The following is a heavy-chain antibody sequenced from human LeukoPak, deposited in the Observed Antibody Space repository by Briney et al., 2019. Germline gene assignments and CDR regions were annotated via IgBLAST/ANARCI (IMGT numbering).Heavy chain of an antibody. CDR1: GGSISSGDYY. J-gene: IGHJ6*02. CDR3: ARDDSSELKRGHGMDV. D-gene: IGHD3-22*01. CDR2: IYYGGST. Sequence: PSETLSLTCTVSGGSISSGDYYWSWIRQPPGKGLEWIGYIYYGGSTYYNPSLKSRVTISVDTSKNQFSLKLSSVTAADTAVYYCARDDSSELKRGHGMDVWGQGTTVTVSS. V-gene: IGHV4-30-4*01.